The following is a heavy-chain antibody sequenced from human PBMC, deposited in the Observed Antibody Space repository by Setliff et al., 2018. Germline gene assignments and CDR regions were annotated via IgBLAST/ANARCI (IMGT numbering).Heavy chain of an antibody. J-gene: IGHJ6*03. D-gene: IGHD3-3*01. CDR1: GYSISSGYI. CDR2: IGHTGSI. Sequence: SETLSLTCTVSGYSISSGYIWGWIRQPPGKGLEWVGNIGHTGSINYNPSLKSRLTISRDTSKNQVSLKLNSVTATDTAVYYCARVSYSFWSGSYYFYYMDVWGKGTTVTVSS. CDR3: ARVSYSFWSGSYYFYYMDV. V-gene: IGHV4-38-2*02.